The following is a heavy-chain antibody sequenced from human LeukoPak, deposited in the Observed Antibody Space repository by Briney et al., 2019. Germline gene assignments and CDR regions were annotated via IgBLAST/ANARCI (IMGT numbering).Heavy chain of an antibody. CDR2: IIPIFGTA. V-gene: IGHV1-69*13. Sequence: ASVKVSCKASGGTFSSYAISWVRQAPGQGLEWMGGIIPIFGTANYAQKFQGRVTITADESTSTAYMELSSLRSEDTAVYYCARRLGLRWDLQAFDIWGQGTMVTVSS. CDR1: GGTFSSYA. CDR3: ARRLGLRWDLQAFDI. J-gene: IGHJ3*02. D-gene: IGHD4-23*01.